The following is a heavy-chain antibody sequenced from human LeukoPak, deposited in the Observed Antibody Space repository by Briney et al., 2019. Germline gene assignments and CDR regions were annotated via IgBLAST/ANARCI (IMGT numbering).Heavy chain of an antibody. CDR2: IYYSGST. J-gene: IGHJ5*02. D-gene: IGHD4-17*01. CDR1: GGSISSYY. Sequence: SETLSLTCTVSGGSISSYYWSWIRQPPGKGLEWIGYIYYSGSTNYNPSLKSRVTISVDTSKNQFSLKLSSVTAADTAVYFCASDYGPFDPWGQGTLVTVSS. V-gene: IGHV4-59*12. CDR3: ASDYGPFDP.